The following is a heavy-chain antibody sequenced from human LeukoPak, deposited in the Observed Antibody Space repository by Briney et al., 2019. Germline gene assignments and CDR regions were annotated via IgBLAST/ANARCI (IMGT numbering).Heavy chain of an antibody. J-gene: IGHJ4*02. D-gene: IGHD2-15*01. CDR3: AKGEVAVVAASPEY. CDR1: GFTFSSYA. V-gene: IGHV3-30*18. CDR2: ISYDGIYK. Sequence: GGSLRLSCAASGFTFSSYAMHWVRQSPGKGLEWVAVISYDGIYKYYADSVQDRFNISRDNSKNILYLQMNSLRREDTALYYCAKGEVAVVAASPEYWGQGTLVTVSS.